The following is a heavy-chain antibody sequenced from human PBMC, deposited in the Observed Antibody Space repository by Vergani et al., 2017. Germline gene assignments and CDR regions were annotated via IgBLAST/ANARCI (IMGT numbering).Heavy chain of an antibody. J-gene: IGHJ6*02. CDR1: GYTLTELS. CDR2: INPNSGGT. Sequence: QVQLVQSGAEVKKPGASVKVSCKVSGYTLTELSMHWVRQAPGKGLEGMGWINPNSGGTNYAQKFQGRVTMTRDTSISTAYMELSRLRSDDTAVYYCARHLQSGRLGMDVWGQGTTVTVSS. CDR3: ARHLQSGRLGMDV. V-gene: IGHV1-2*02. D-gene: IGHD3-16*01.